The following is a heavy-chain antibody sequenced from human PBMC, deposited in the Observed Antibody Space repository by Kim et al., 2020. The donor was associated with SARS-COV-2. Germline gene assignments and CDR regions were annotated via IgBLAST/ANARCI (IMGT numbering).Heavy chain of an antibody. V-gene: IGHV3-13*04. Sequence: GGSLRLSCAASGFTFSSYDMHWVRQPTGKGLEWVSIVDTAGDTSYPGSVKGRFTISRENAKNSLYLQMNNLRAGDTAVYYCARGGSSTSSHDAFDIWGQG. J-gene: IGHJ3*02. CDR1: GFTFSSYD. CDR3: ARGGSSTSSHDAFDI. CDR2: VDTAGDT. D-gene: IGHD2-2*01.